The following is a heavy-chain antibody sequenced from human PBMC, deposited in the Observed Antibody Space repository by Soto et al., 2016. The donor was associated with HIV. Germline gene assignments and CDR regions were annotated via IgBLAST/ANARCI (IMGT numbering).Heavy chain of an antibody. J-gene: IGHJ3*02. V-gene: IGHV3-20*04. CDR1: GFGSTFEDYG. D-gene: IGHD1-26*01. Sequence: EVQLVESGGGVVRPGESLKLSCVGSGFGSTFEDYGMSWVRQAPGKGLEWVCGIKGNGDNTAYVDLVKGRFTISRDNAKNSLFLEMDDLSVEDTALYYCTGWVGSIALNIWGQGTMVIVSS. CDR2: IKGNGDNT. CDR3: TGWVGSIALNI.